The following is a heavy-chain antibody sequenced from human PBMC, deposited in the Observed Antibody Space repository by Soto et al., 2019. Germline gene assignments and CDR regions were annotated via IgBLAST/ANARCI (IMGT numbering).Heavy chain of an antibody. Sequence: SVKVSCKASGGTFSSYAISWVRQAPGQGLEWMGGIIPIFGTANYAQKLQSRVTITADESTSTAYMELSSLRSEDTAVYYCARDRRAYCGGDCSWGFDPWGQGTLVTVSS. CDR2: IIPIFGTA. CDR1: GGTFSSYA. D-gene: IGHD2-21*02. V-gene: IGHV1-69*13. J-gene: IGHJ5*02. CDR3: ARDRRAYCGGDCSWGFDP.